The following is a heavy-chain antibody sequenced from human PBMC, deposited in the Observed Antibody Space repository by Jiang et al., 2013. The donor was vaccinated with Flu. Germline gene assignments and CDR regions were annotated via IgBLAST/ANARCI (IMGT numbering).Heavy chain of an antibody. Sequence: FSSYAISWVRQAPGQGLEWMGGIIPIFGTANYAQKFQGRVTITADESTSTAYMELSSLRSEDTAVYYCARESQTRSIAARRAYYYYYYMDVWGKGTTVTVSS. D-gene: IGHD6-6*01. V-gene: IGHV1-69*01. CDR1: FSSYA. CDR2: IIPIFGTA. J-gene: IGHJ6*03. CDR3: ARESQTRSIAARRAYYYYYYMDV.